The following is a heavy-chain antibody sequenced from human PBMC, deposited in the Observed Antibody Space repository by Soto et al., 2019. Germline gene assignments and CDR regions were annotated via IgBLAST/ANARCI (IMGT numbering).Heavy chain of an antibody. Sequence: QTGGSLRLSCAASGFTFSSYAMSWVRQAPGKGLEWVSAISGSGGSTYYADSVKGRFTISRDNSKNTLYLQMNSLRAEDTAVYYCAKGFYGVPGLFDYWGQGTLVTVSS. D-gene: IGHD4-17*01. V-gene: IGHV3-23*01. CDR1: GFTFSSYA. CDR2: ISGSGGST. J-gene: IGHJ4*02. CDR3: AKGFYGVPGLFDY.